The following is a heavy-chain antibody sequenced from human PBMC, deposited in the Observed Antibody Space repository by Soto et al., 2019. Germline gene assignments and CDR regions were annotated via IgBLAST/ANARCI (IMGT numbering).Heavy chain of an antibody. CDR3: AREDCSSTSCPLDY. D-gene: IGHD2-2*01. CDR2: ISAYNGNT. CDR1: GYTLTSYG. Sequence: ASVKVSCKASGYTLTSYGISWVRQAPGQGLEWMGWISAYNGNTNYAQKLQGRVPMTTDTSTSTAYMELRSLRSDDTAVYYCAREDCSSTSCPLDYWGQGTLVTVSS. J-gene: IGHJ4*02. V-gene: IGHV1-18*01.